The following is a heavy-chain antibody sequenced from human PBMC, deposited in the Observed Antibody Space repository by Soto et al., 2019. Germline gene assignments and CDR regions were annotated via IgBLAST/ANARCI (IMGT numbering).Heavy chain of an antibody. CDR1: GYTFTDFF. V-gene: IGHV1-69-2*01. J-gene: IGHJ4*02. CDR2: IDPEDGAT. CDR3: ARGDYGGDSRGGTFLYLDF. D-gene: IGHD2-21*02. Sequence: ASVKVSCKVSGYTFTDFFLHWVQQAPGRGLEWMGQIDPEDGATVYAEKFQDTVIISADTATDTTYFEMSSLRSEDTAVYFCARGDYGGDSRGGTFLYLDFWGQGTMVTVSS.